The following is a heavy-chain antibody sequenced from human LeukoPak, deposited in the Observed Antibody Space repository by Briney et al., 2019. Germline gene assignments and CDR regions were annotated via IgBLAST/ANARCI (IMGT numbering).Heavy chain of an antibody. CDR3: ARGRGITMVRGVTTEFDY. D-gene: IGHD3-10*01. J-gene: IGHJ4*02. Sequence: SETLSLTCTVSGGSISSGDYYWSWIRQPPGKGLEWIGYIYYSGSTYFNPSLKSRLTISVHTSKNQFSLKLSSVTAADTAVYYCARGRGITMVRGVTTEFDYWGQGTLVTVSS. V-gene: IGHV4-30-4*01. CDR2: IYYSGST. CDR1: GGSISSGDYY.